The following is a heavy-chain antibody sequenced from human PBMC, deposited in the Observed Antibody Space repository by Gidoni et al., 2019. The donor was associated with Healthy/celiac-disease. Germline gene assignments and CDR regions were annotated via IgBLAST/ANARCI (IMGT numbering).Heavy chain of an antibody. Sequence: SSYGMHWVRQAPGTGLEWGAVISYDGSNKYYADSVKGRFTISRDNSKNTLYLQMNSLRAEDTAVYYCAKGLYGTGSVFDYWGQGTLITVSS. J-gene: IGHJ4*02. CDR1: SSYG. V-gene: IGHV3-30*18. CDR2: ISYDGSNK. D-gene: IGHD3-10*01. CDR3: AKGLYGTGSVFDY.